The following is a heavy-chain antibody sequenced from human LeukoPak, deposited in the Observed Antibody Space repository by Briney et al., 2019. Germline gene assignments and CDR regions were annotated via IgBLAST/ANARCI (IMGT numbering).Heavy chain of an antibody. CDR2: INSDGSST. J-gene: IGHJ3*02. Sequence: GASLRLSWAAAGFTFRSHWVHWVRHAGGNGLVWVSRINSDGSSTRYAHSVKGRFTIPRDNAKNTLYLQMTSLRAEDTAVYYCARAGTNGNARDDAFDMWGQGTMVTVSS. CDR3: ARAGTNGNARDDAFDM. V-gene: IGHV3-74*01. CDR1: GFTFRSHW.